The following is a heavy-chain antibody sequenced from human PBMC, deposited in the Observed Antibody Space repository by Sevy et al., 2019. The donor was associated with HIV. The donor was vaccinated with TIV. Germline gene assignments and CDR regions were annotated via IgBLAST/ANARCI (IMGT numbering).Heavy chain of an antibody. CDR1: GFTVSSNF. J-gene: IGHJ4*02. Sequence: GGSLRLSCAVSGFTVSSNFMSWVRQAPGKGLEWVSVIWLTGTTYYADSVEGRFTISRDNSKNTVYLDMSSLRVADTAVYYCARGKHVSDYYGSFDYWGQGTLVTVSS. V-gene: IGHV3-53*01. CDR2: IWLTGTT. CDR3: ARGKHVSDYYGSFDY. D-gene: IGHD3-3*01.